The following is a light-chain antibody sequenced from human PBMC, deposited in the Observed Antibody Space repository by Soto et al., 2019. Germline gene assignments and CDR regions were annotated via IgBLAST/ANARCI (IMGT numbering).Light chain of an antibody. CDR3: SSYTSSSTPFWV. Sequence: QSALTQPASVSGSPGQSITISCTGTSSDVGGYNYVSWYQQHPGKAPKLMIYEVSNRPSGVSNRFSGSKSGNTASLTISGLQAEDEADYYCSSYTSSSTPFWVFGGGTKLTLL. V-gene: IGLV2-14*01. CDR1: SSDVGGYNY. J-gene: IGLJ3*02. CDR2: EVS.